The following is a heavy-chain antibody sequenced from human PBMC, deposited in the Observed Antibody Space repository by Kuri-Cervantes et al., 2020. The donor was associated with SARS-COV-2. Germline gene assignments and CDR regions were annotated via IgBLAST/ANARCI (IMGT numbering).Heavy chain of an antibody. CDR1: GFTFSSYA. Sequence: GESLKISCAASGFTFSSYAMHWVRQAPGKGLEWVAVISYDGSNKYYADSVKGRFTISRDNSKNTLYLQMNSLRAEDTAVYYCASDRVGASDYWGQGTLVTVSS. CDR3: ASDRVGASDY. CDR2: ISYDGSNK. D-gene: IGHD1-26*01. J-gene: IGHJ4*02. V-gene: IGHV3-30-3*01.